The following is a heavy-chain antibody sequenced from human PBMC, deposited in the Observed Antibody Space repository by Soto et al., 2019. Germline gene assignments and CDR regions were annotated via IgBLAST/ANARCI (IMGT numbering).Heavy chain of an antibody. CDR3: VSRLGYGYAMDV. CDR1: SVSIRSGGYS. D-gene: IGHD5-12*01. Sequence: SETLSCTCAVYSVSIRSGGYSWSWIRQPPGKGLEWLGYIYHSGNTYYNPSLKSRVTISRDTSRNQFSVRLISVTAADTAVSYCVSRLGYGYAMDVWGQGTTVTVSS. V-gene: IGHV4-30-2*03. CDR2: IYHSGNT. J-gene: IGHJ6*02.